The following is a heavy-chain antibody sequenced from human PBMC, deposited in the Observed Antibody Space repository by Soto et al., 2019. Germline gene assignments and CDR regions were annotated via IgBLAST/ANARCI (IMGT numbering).Heavy chain of an antibody. CDR3: AHRRPWSSNWNSGWFVP. V-gene: IGHV2-5*02. CDR1: GFSLSTSGVG. CDR2: IYWDDDK. D-gene: IGHD1-20*01. Sequence: QITLKESGPTLVKPTQTLTLTCTFSGFSLSTSGVGVGWIRQPPGKALEWLAVIYWDDDKRYSPSLNSRLTITKDTSKNQVVLTMTNMDPVDTATYFCAHRRPWSSNWNSGWFVPWGQGTLVTVSS. J-gene: IGHJ5*02.